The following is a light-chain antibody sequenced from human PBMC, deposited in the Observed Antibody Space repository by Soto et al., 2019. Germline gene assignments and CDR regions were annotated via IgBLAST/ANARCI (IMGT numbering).Light chain of an antibody. CDR1: QSISSN. Sequence: DIVMTQSPATLSVSPGDRATLSCMASQSISSNLAWYQQKPGQAPRLLIYDASTRATGIPARFSGSGSGTEFSLTISSLQPEDFATYYCQHLHTYPFTFGGGTKVDI. V-gene: IGKV3-15*01. CDR3: QHLHTYPFT. CDR2: DAS. J-gene: IGKJ4*01.